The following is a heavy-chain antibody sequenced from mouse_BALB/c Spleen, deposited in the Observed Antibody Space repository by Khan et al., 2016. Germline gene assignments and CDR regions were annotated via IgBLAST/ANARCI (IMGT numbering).Heavy chain of an antibody. Sequence: VQLKQSGAELVRPGALVKLSCKASGFNIKDYYMHWVKQRPEQGLEWIGWIDPENGNTIYDPKFQGKASITADTSSNTAYLQLSSLTSEGTAVYYCARGYDGYYRFAYWGQGTLVTVSA. D-gene: IGHD2-3*01. J-gene: IGHJ3*01. CDR2: IDPENGNT. CDR1: GFNIKDYY. V-gene: IGHV14-1*02. CDR3: ARGYDGYYRFAY.